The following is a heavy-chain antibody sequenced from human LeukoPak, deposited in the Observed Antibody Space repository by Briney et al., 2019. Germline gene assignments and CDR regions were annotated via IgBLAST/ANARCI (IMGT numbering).Heavy chain of an antibody. CDR2: IYTSGST. CDR3: ARFLYSSSSGPEFDY. V-gene: IGHV4-4*09. Sequence: SGTLCLTCTVSGGSISSYYWSWIRQPPGKGLEWIGYIYTSGSTNYNPSLKSRVTISVDTSKNQFSLKLSSVTAADTAVYYCARFLYSSSSGPEFDYWGQGTLVTVSS. CDR1: GGSISSYY. D-gene: IGHD6-6*01. J-gene: IGHJ4*02.